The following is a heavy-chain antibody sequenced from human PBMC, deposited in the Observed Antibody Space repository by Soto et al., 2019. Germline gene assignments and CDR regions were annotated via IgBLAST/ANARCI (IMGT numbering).Heavy chain of an antibody. CDR1: GFTFSSYA. Sequence: QVQLVESGGGVVQPGRSLRLSCAASGFTFSSYAMHWVRQAPGKGLEWVAVISYDGSNKYYADSVKGRFTISRDNSKNTLYLQMNSLRAEDTAVYYCARGPSYGSLYWGQGTLVTVSS. D-gene: IGHD3-10*01. CDR3: ARGPSYGSLY. V-gene: IGHV3-30-3*01. CDR2: ISYDGSNK. J-gene: IGHJ4*02.